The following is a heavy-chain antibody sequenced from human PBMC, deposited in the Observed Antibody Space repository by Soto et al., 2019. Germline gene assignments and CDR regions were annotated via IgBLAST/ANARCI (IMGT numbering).Heavy chain of an antibody. V-gene: IGHV1-24*01. CDR3: ATALLGELSLFLFDY. CDR2: FDPEDGET. D-gene: IGHD3-16*02. CDR1: GYTLTELS. Sequence: GASVKVSCKVSGYTLTELSMHWVRQAPGKGLEWMGGFDPEDGETIYAQKFQGRVTMTEDTSTDTAYMELSSLRSEDTAVYYCATALLGELSLFLFDYWGQGTLVTVSS. J-gene: IGHJ4*02.